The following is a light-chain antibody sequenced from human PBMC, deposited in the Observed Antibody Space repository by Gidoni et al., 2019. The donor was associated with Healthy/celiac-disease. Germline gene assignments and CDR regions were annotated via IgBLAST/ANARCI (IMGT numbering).Light chain of an antibody. CDR2: SAT. Sequence: EIVLTQSPGTLSLFPGERAVLSCRASKTVGLIYIAWYQKKVGQTPRLLFYSATDRSTGVPARFIGSGSGTDFTLTISRLDPEDFGVYYCQQFGFSPWTFGQGTKVDIK. J-gene: IGKJ1*01. V-gene: IGKV3-20*01. CDR3: QQFGFSPWT. CDR1: KTVGLIY.